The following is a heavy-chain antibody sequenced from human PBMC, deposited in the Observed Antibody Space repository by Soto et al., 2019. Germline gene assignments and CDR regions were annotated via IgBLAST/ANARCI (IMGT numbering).Heavy chain of an antibody. CDR3: AAVVPAANYYSYYYGMDV. J-gene: IGHJ6*02. Sequence: QMQLVQSGPEVKKPGTSVKVSCKASGFTFTSSAVQWVRQARGQRLEWIGWIVVGSGNTNYAQKFQERVTITRDMSTSTAYMELSSLRSEDTAVYYCAAVVPAANYYSYYYGMDVWGQGTTVTVSS. D-gene: IGHD2-2*01. CDR2: IVVGSGNT. CDR1: GFTFTSSA. V-gene: IGHV1-58*01.